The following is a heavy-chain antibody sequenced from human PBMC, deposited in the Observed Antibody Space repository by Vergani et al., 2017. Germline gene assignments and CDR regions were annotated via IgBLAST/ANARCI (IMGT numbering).Heavy chain of an antibody. CDR2: IYHSGST. V-gene: IGHV4-38-2*01. CDR3: ARLTMVRGVKGYYYGMDV. Sequence: QVQLQESGPGLVKPSETLSLTCAVSGYSISSGYYWGWIRQPPGKGLEWIGSIYHSGSTYYNPSLKSRVTISVDTSKNQFSLKLSSVTAADTAVYYCARLTMVRGVKGYYYGMDVWGQGTTVTVSS. D-gene: IGHD3-10*01. J-gene: IGHJ6*02. CDR1: GYSISSGYY.